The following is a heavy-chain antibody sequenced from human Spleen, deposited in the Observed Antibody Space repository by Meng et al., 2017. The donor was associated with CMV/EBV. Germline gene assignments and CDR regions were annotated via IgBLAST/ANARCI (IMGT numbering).Heavy chain of an antibody. D-gene: IGHD2-15*01. J-gene: IGHJ5*02. CDR3: ARGVGGWFDP. CDR1: GYTLNTHE. CDR2: MNPDSGNA. Sequence: SGQASGYTLNTHEINWVRQAAGQGLEGMGWMNPDSGNAGYAQKFQGRVTMTRNTSIGTAYMDLSSLRSEDTAVYYCARGVGGWFDPWGQGTLVTVSS. V-gene: IGHV1-8*01.